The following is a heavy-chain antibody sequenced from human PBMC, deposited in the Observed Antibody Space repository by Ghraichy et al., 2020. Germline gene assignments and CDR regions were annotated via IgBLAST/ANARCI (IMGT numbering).Heavy chain of an antibody. CDR2: ISDSGTTT. V-gene: IGHV3-23*01. J-gene: IGHJ4*02. Sequence: GGSLRLSCTASGFTFSTYAMTWVRQAPGKGLEWVSGISDSGTTTYYADSVKGRFAISRDNSKNTVYLHLSSLRAEDTAVYYCAKPANPYDSFGYYSCSDSWGQGALVTVSS. CDR1: GFTFSTYA. CDR3: AKPANPYDSFGYYSCSDS. D-gene: IGHD3-22*01.